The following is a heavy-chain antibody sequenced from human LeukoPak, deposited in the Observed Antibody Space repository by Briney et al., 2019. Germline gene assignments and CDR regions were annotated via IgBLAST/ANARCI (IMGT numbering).Heavy chain of an antibody. V-gene: IGHV3-23*01. CDR1: GFIFNIYA. J-gene: IGHJ4*02. CDR2: ISGSGSNT. Sequence: GGSLRLSCVASGFIFNIYAMIWVRQAPGKGLEWVSGISGSGSNTYNADYVKGRFTISRGNSKNTVYLQMNSLRAEDTAIYYCAKDPLDYWGQGTLVTVSS. CDR3: AKDPLDY.